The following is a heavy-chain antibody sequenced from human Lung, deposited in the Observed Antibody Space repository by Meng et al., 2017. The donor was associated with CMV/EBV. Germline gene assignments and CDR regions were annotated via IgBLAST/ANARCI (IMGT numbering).Heavy chain of an antibody. CDR3: ARDRCGGDCYLHDY. Sequence: GESLKIXCAASGFTFSDYYMSWIRQAPGKGLEWVSYISSSGSTIYYADSVKGRFTISRDNAKNSLYLQMNSLRAEDTAVFYCARDRCGGDCYLHDYWGQGTXVTVSS. D-gene: IGHD2-21*01. J-gene: IGHJ4*02. CDR1: GFTFSDYY. CDR2: ISSSGSTI. V-gene: IGHV3-11*01.